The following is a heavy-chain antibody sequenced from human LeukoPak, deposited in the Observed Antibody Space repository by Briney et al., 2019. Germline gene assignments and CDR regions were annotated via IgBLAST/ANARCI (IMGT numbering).Heavy chain of an antibody. CDR3: ARDSQCCSTSCYLDYYYGMDV. Sequence: LAGGSLRLSCAASGFTFDDYGMSWVRQAPGKGLEWVSGINWNGGSTGYADSVKGRFTFSRDNAKNSLYLQMNSLRAEDTALYHCARDSQCCSTSCYLDYYYGMDVWGQGTTVTVSS. D-gene: IGHD2-2*01. J-gene: IGHJ6*02. CDR1: GFTFDDYG. CDR2: INWNGGST. V-gene: IGHV3-20*01.